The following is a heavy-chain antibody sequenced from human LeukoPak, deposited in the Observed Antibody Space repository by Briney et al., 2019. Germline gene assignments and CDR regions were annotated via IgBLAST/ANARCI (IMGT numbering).Heavy chain of an antibody. V-gene: IGHV3-7*04. Sequence: PGGSLRLSCAASRFTLSNYWMSWVRQAPGKGLEGVANIKQDGSEKNYVGSVKGRFTISRDNAKNSLYLQMNSLRVEDTAVYYCAREERESGGWDVWGQGTTVTVSS. CDR2: IKQDGSEK. D-gene: IGHD1-1*01. J-gene: IGHJ6*02. CDR3: AREERESGGWDV. CDR1: RFTLSNYW.